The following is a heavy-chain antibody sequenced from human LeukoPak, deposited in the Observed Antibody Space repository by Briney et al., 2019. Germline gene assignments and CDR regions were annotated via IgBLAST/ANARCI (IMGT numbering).Heavy chain of an antibody. J-gene: IGHJ6*04. CDR2: ISSSGSTI. Sequence: GESLRLSCAASGFTFTTYWMSWVRQAPGKGLEWVSYISSSGSTIYYADSVKGRFTISRDNAKNSLYLQMNSLRAEDTAVYYCAELGITMIGGVWGKGTTVTISS. D-gene: IGHD3-10*02. CDR3: AELGITMIGGV. CDR1: GFTFTTYW. V-gene: IGHV3-48*04.